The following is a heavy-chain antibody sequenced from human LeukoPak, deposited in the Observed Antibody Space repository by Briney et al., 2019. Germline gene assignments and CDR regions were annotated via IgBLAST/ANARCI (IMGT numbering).Heavy chain of an antibody. D-gene: IGHD3-10*01. J-gene: IGHJ3*02. CDR1: GGTFSSYA. CDR3: ARDRRALWFGESDDAFDI. CDR2: IIPIFGTA. V-gene: IGHV1-69*05. Sequence: SVKVSCKASGGTFSSYAISWVRQAPGQGLEWMGGIIPIFGTANYAQKFQGRVTITTDESTSTAYMELSSLRSEDTAVYYCARDRRALWFGESDDAFDIWGQGTMVTVSS.